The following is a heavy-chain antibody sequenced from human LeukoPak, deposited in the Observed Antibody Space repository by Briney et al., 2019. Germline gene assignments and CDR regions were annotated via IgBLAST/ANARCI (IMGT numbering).Heavy chain of an antibody. CDR2: ICYSGST. CDR1: GGSISSSSYY. V-gene: IGHV4-39*01. J-gene: IGHJ4*02. D-gene: IGHD3-3*01. CDR3: ARLGSYDFWSGYLNQYYFDY. Sequence: PSETLSLTCTVSGGSISSSSYYWGWIRQPPGKGLEWIGSICYSGSTYYNPSLKSRVTISVDTSKNQFSLKLSSVTAADTAVYYCARLGSYDFWSGYLNQYYFDYWGQGTLVTVSS.